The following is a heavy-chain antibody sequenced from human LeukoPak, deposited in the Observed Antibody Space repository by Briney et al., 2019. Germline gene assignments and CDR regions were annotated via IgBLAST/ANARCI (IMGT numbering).Heavy chain of an antibody. CDR2: ISYDGSNK. V-gene: IGHV3-30*14. Sequence: GGSLRLSCAASGFTFSSYAMHWVRQAPGKGLEWVAVISYDGSNKYYADSVEGRFTISRDNSKNTLYLQMNSLRAEDTAVYYCAREGYCSSTSCYGGAFDIWGQGTMVTVSS. D-gene: IGHD2-2*01. CDR3: AREGYCSSTSCYGGAFDI. J-gene: IGHJ3*02. CDR1: GFTFSSYA.